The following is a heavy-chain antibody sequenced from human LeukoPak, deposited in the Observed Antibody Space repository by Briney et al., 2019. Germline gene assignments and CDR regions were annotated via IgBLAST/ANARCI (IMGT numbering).Heavy chain of an antibody. CDR2: ISHDGSNK. CDR1: GFTFSSYG. D-gene: IGHD3-22*01. Sequence: GGSLRLSCAASGFTFSSYGMHWVRQAPGKGLEWVAVISHDGSNKYYADSVKGRFTISRDNSKNTLYLQMNSLRAEDTAVYYCAKDIHYDSSGYYYDAFDIWGQGTMVTVSS. V-gene: IGHV3-30*18. CDR3: AKDIHYDSSGYYYDAFDI. J-gene: IGHJ3*02.